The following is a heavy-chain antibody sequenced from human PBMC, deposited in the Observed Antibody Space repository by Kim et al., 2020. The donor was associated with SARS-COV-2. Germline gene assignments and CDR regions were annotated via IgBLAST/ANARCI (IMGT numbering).Heavy chain of an antibody. V-gene: IGHV3-7*01. CDR3: ARDEPLTYSSSWYGTDY. J-gene: IGHJ4*02. CDR1: GFTVSNYW. CDR2: IKQDGSEK. D-gene: IGHD6-13*01. Sequence: GGSLRLSCAASGFTVSNYWMSWVRQSPGKGLEWVANIKQDGSEKYYVDSVKGRFTISRDNAKNSLYLKMNSLRAEDTAVYYCARDEPLTYSSSWYGTDYWGQGTLVTVSS.